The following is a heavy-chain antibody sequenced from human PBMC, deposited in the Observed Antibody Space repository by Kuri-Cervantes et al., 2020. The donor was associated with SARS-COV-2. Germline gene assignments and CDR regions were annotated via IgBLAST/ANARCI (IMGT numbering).Heavy chain of an antibody. Sequence: GESLKISCEVSGFLFSDSAIHWVRQASGKGLEWVGRVRGKANNYATAYAVSVKGRFTISRDDSKNMAYLQMNSLKTEDMAVYYCTTLIDYWGQGVLVTVSS. CDR1: GFLFSDSA. CDR3: TTLIDY. CDR2: VRGKANNYAT. J-gene: IGHJ4*02. V-gene: IGHV3-73*01.